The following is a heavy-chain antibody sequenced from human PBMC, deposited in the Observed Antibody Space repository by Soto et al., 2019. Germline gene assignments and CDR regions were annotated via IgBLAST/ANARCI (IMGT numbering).Heavy chain of an antibody. CDR2: ISSSGSTI. V-gene: IGHV3-11*01. D-gene: IGHD3-9*01. Sequence: QVQLVESGGGLVKPGGSLRLSCAASGFTFSDYYMSWIRQAPGKGLEWVSYISSSGSTIYYADSVKGRFTISRDNAKNSLYLQMNGLRAEDTAVYYCARAGRYFDCLLSAAPDDAFDIWGQGTMVTVSS. CDR1: GFTFSDYY. J-gene: IGHJ3*02. CDR3: ARAGRYFDCLLSAAPDDAFDI.